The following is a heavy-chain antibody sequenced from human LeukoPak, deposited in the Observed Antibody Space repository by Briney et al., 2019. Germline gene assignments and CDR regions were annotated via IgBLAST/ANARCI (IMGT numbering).Heavy chain of an antibody. CDR1: GFTFSSYW. Sequence: GGSLRLSCAASGFTFSSYWMSWVRRAPGKGLGWVANIKQDGSVKYYVDSVKGRFPISRDNAKNSLYLQMNSLRAEDTAVYYCARDGYRYGHVPYYFDYWGQGTLVTVSS. CDR2: IKQDGSVK. D-gene: IGHD5-18*01. CDR3: ARDGYRYGHVPYYFDY. J-gene: IGHJ4*02. V-gene: IGHV3-7*01.